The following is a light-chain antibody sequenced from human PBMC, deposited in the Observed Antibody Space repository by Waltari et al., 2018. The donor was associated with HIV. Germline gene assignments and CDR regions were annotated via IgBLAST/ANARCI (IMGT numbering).Light chain of an antibody. CDR1: SGSVSSTYY. V-gene: IGLV8-61*01. J-gene: IGLJ3*02. CDR2: STN. CDR3: VLYMGSGIWV. Sequence: QTVVTQEPSFSVSPGGTVTLTCGLTSGSVSSTYYPSWYQQTPGQAPRTLLYSTNTRSAGVPHRFSGSILGNKAALTITGAQADDESDYYCVLYMGSGIWVFGGGTKLTVL.